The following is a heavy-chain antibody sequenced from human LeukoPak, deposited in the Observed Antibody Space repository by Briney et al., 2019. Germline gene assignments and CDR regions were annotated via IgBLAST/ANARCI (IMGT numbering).Heavy chain of an antibody. J-gene: IGHJ5*02. V-gene: IGHV4-59*12. D-gene: IGHD3-3*01. CDR1: GGSISSYY. CDR2: IYYSGST. Sequence: SETLSLTCTVSGGSISSYYWSWIRQPPGKGLEWIGYIYYSGSTNYNPSLKSRVTISVDTSKNQFSLKLSSVTAADTAVYYCARDVYGFGVVTNNWFDPWGQGTLVTVSS. CDR3: ARDVYGFGVVTNNWFDP.